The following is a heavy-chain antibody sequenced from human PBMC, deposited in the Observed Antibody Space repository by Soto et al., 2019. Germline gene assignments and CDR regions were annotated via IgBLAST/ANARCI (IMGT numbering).Heavy chain of an antibody. J-gene: IGHJ6*02. Sequence: QVQLVQSGAEVKKPGASVKVSCKASGYTFTGYYMHWVRQATGQGLEWMGWINPNSGGTNYAQKFQGVVTMTSDTSISIDDMELSRLRSDDTAVYYCARDFGMGPSPSYYYYCMDVWGQGTTVTVSS. V-gene: IGHV1-2*02. CDR2: INPNSGGT. CDR1: GYTFTGYY. CDR3: ARDFGMGPSPSYYYYCMDV. D-gene: IGHD1-20*01.